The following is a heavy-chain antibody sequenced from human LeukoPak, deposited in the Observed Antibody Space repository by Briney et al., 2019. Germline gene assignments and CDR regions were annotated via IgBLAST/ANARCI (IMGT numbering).Heavy chain of an antibody. D-gene: IGHD5-12*01. CDR3: ARLDYSGYDNNARSNDAFDI. CDR1: GGSFSGCY. Sequence: SETLSLTCAVYGGSFSGCYWSWIRQPPGKGLEWMGEINHSGSTNYNPSLKSRVTISVDTSKNQFSLKLSSVTAADTAVYYCARLDYSGYDNNARSNDAFDIWGQGTMVTVSS. J-gene: IGHJ3*02. CDR2: INHSGST. V-gene: IGHV4-34*01.